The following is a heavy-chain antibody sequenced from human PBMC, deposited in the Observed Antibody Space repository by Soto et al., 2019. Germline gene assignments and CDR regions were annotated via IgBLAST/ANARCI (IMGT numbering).Heavy chain of an antibody. CDR1: GGTFSSYA. CDR2: IIPIFGTA. J-gene: IGHJ6*02. V-gene: IGHV1-69*01. Sequence: QVQLVQAGAEVKKPGSSVKVSCKASGGTFSSYAISWVRQAPGQGLEWMGGIIPIFGTANYAQKFQGRVTITADESTSTAYMELSSRRAEDTAVYYCARGLRGCSGGSCYTSRCYSGMDVWGQGTTVTVSS. CDR3: ARGLRGCSGGSCYTSRCYSGMDV. D-gene: IGHD2-15*01.